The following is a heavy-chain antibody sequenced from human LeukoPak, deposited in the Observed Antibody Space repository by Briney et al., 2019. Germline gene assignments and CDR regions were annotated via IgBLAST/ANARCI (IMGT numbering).Heavy chain of an antibody. D-gene: IGHD2-15*01. J-gene: IGHJ4*02. Sequence: GGSLRLSCAASGFTVSSNYMSWVRQAPGKGLEWVSVIYSGGSTYYADSVKGRFTISRDNSKNTLYLQMNSLRAEDTAVYYCARDTACSGGSCYRPFDYWGQGTQVTVSS. V-gene: IGHV3-66*01. CDR1: GFTVSSNY. CDR3: ARDTACSGGSCYRPFDY. CDR2: IYSGGST.